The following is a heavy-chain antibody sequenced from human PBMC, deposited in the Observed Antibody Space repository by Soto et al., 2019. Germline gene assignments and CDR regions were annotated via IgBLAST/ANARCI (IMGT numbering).Heavy chain of an antibody. CDR1: GFTVSSNY. CDR2: IYSGGST. CDR3: ARVNSSSSNYFDY. D-gene: IGHD6-13*01. Sequence: GGSLRLSCAASGFTVSSNYMSWVRQAPGKGLEWVSVIYSGGSTYYADSVKGRFTISRHNSKNTLYLQMNSLRAEDTAVYYCARVNSSSSNYFDYWPGNPGHRLL. V-gene: IGHV3-53*04. J-gene: IGHJ4*02.